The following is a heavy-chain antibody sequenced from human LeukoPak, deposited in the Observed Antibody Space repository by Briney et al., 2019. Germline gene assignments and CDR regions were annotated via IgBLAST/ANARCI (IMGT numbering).Heavy chain of an antibody. Sequence: ASVKVSCKASGYTFTSYGISWVRQAPGQGLEWMGWISAYNGNTNYAQKLQGRVTMTTDTSTSTAYMELRSLRSEDTAVYYCAILNWGPYYDYVWGSYNLDYWGQGTLVTVSS. D-gene: IGHD3-16*01. V-gene: IGHV1-18*01. CDR2: ISAYNGNT. J-gene: IGHJ4*02. CDR1: GYTFTSYG. CDR3: AILNWGPYYDYVWGSYNLDY.